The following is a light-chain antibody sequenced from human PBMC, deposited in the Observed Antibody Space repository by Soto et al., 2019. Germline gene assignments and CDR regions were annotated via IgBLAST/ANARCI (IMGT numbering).Light chain of an antibody. J-gene: IGKJ2*02. CDR2: GAS. Sequence: EIVLTQSPGTLSLSAGERATLSCRASQTITRSFLAWYQQKRGQAPRLVIYGASSRAAGIPERFSGSASGTDFTLTINRLDPEDFAVYFCQQYVNSPCTFGQGTKVDIK. V-gene: IGKV3-20*01. CDR3: QQYVNSPCT. CDR1: QTITRSF.